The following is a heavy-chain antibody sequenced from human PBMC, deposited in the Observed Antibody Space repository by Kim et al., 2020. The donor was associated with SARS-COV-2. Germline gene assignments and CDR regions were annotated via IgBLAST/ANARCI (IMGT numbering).Heavy chain of an antibody. J-gene: IGHJ6*02. V-gene: IGHV1-3*01. CDR3: ARDYDILTGYYSGMDV. Sequence: FQGRVTITRDTSASTAYMELSSLRSEDTAVYYCARDYDILTGYYSGMDVWGQGTTVTVSS. D-gene: IGHD3-9*01.